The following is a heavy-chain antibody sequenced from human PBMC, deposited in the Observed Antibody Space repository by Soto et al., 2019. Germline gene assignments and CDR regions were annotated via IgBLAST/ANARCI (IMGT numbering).Heavy chain of an antibody. CDR2: ISTYNDDT. Sequence: ASVKVSCKTSGYTFTAFGITWVRQAPGQGLEWMGWISTYNDDTKYAQKVQGRLTMTTDTSTSTAYMELRSLTSDDTAGYYCARHFCSGINCGNCFDPWGPGTLVTVFS. CDR1: GYTFTAFG. J-gene: IGHJ5*02. D-gene: IGHD2-2*01. CDR3: ARHFCSGINCGNCFDP. V-gene: IGHV1-18*01.